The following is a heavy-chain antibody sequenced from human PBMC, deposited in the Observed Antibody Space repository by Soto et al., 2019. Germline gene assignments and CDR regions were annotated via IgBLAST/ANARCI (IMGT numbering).Heavy chain of an antibody. J-gene: IGHJ4*02. Sequence: SVKVSCKASGYTFTRYDINWGRQAPGQGLEWMGGMIPIFGTANYAQKFQGRVTITADESTSTAYMELSSLRSEDTAVYYCASQGSGIAADFDYWGQGTLVTVSS. CDR1: GYTFTRYD. CDR2: MIPIFGTA. CDR3: ASQGSGIAADFDY. V-gene: IGHV1-69*13. D-gene: IGHD6-13*01.